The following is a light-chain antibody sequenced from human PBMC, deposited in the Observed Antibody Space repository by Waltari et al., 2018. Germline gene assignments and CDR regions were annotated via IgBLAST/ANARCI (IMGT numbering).Light chain of an antibody. J-gene: IGKJ3*01. CDR3: QQGT. Sequence: EIVLTQSPATLSLSPGERATLPCRASQSVMTYLAWYQQRTGQSPRLLIYEASNRAPGIPARFSGGGSGTDFTLTISSLEPEDSAGYYCQQGTFGPGTKVDI. V-gene: IGKV3-11*01. CDR2: EAS. CDR1: QSVMTY.